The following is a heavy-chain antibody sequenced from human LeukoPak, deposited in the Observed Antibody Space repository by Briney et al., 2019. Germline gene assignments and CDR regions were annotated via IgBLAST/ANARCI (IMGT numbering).Heavy chain of an antibody. Sequence: PSETLSLTCTVSGDSLSSYYWSWIRQPPGKRLEWIGCIYYSESATYNPSLKSRVTISLDTSKNQFFLKLSSVTAADTAVYYCARKRSFDLWGQGTLVTVSS. CDR2: IYYSESA. V-gene: IGHV4-59*01. CDR3: ARKRSFDL. J-gene: IGHJ4*02. D-gene: IGHD3-9*01. CDR1: GDSLSSYY.